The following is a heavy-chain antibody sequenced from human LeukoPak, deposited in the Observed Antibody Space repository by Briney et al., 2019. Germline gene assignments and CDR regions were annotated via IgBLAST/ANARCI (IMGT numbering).Heavy chain of an antibody. V-gene: IGHV3-33*01. CDR1: GFTFTYYA. D-gene: IGHD1/OR15-1a*01. CDR3: ARDLGVLRSGEQHPDNWLDP. CDR2: IWYDGRRQ. J-gene: IGHJ5*02. Sequence: GGSLRLSCAASGFTFTYYAMHWVRQAPGKGLEWVAVIWYDGRRQEYGDSVKGRFTISRDNSKDTLYLQMNSLRADDTALYYCARDLGVLRSGEQHPDNWLDPWGQGTLVTVSS.